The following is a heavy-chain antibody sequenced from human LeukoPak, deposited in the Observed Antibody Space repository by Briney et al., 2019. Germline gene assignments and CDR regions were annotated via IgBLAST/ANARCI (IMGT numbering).Heavy chain of an antibody. CDR1: GFTFSSYW. CDR2: IKEEGSGK. J-gene: IGHJ4*02. Sequence: PGGSLRLSCAASGFTFSSYWMSWVRQAPGKGLEWVANIKEEGSGKYYVDSVKGRFTISRDNAKNSLYLQMNSLRAEDTAVYYCSRELGGSYFDYWGQGTLVTVSS. V-gene: IGHV3-7*01. D-gene: IGHD1-26*01. CDR3: SRELGGSYFDY.